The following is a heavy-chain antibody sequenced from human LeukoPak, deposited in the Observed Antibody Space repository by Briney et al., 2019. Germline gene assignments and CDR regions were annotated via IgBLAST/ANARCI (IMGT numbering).Heavy chain of an antibody. CDR1: SGSISSYY. CDR2: FYYSGST. Sequence: SETLSLTCTVSSGSISSYYWSWIRQPPGKGLEWIGYFYYSGSTNYNPSLKSRVTISVDMSKNQFSLKLSSVTAADTAVYYCAIQWLLSGWFDPWGQGTLVTVSS. CDR3: AIQWLLSGWFDP. J-gene: IGHJ5*02. V-gene: IGHV4-59*01. D-gene: IGHD6-19*01.